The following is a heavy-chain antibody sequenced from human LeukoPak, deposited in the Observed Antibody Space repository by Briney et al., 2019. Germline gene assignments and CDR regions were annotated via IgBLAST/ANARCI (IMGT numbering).Heavy chain of an antibody. J-gene: IGHJ4*02. CDR2: INPDSGGT. V-gene: IGHV1-2*02. D-gene: IGHD2-15*01. CDR1: GYTFTAYY. CDR3: ARAFCSGGDCYSKSNFDS. Sequence: ASVKVSCKASGYTFTAYYMHWVRQAPGQGLEWMGWINPDSGGTNYAQKFQGRVTMTRDTSITTAHMELSRLRCDDTAVYSCARAFCSGGDCYSKSNFDSWGQGTLVTVSS.